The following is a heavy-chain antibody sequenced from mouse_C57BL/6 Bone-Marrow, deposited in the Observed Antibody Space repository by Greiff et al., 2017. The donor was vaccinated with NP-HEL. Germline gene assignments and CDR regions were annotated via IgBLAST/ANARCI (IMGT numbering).Heavy chain of an antibody. CDR3: ASYYYGRNYAMDY. CDR2: INPYNGGT. Sequence: VQLQQSGPVLVKPGASVKMSCKASGYTFTDYYMNWVKQSHGKSLEWIGVINPYNGGTSYNQKFKGKATLTVDKSSSTAYMELNSLTSEDSAVYYCASYYYGRNYAMDYWGQGTSVTVSS. D-gene: IGHD1-1*01. CDR1: GYTFTDYY. J-gene: IGHJ4*01. V-gene: IGHV1-19*01.